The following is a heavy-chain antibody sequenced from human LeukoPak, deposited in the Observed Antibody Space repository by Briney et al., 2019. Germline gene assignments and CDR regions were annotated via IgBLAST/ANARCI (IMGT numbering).Heavy chain of an antibody. D-gene: IGHD1-7*01. CDR1: GGTFSSYA. CDR3: ARDSAQGTLV. Sequence: GASVKVSCKASGGTFSSYAISWVRQAPGQGLEWMGRIIPIFGTASYAQKFQGRVTITTDESTSTAYMELSSLRSEDTAVYYCARDSAQGTLVWGQGTMVTVSS. CDR2: IIPIFGTA. J-gene: IGHJ3*01. V-gene: IGHV1-69*05.